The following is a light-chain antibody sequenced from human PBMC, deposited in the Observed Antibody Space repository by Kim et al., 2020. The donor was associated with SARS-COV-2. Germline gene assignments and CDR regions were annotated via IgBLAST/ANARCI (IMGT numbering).Light chain of an antibody. CDR3: QNYNSTPLT. CDR1: QDIKNV. CDR2: TAS. V-gene: IGKV1-27*01. Sequence: SEYVGDRVTISCRASQDIKNVAWYQQKPGKVPVLLIYTASTLQSGVPSRFSGSGSGTDFTLTISSLQPEDVATYYCQNYNSTPLTFGGGTKVDIK. J-gene: IGKJ4*01.